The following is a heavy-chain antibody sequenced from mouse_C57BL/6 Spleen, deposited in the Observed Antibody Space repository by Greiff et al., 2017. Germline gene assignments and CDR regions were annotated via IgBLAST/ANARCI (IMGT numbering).Heavy chain of an antibody. CDR1: GYAFSSSW. D-gene: IGHD2-12*01. J-gene: IGHJ2*01. Sequence: QVQLKESGPELVKPGASVKISCKASGYAFSSSWMNWVKQRPGQGLEWIGRIYPGDGDTNYNGKFKGKATLTADKSSSTAYMQLSSLTSEDSAVXFCARLGLTIVSRGFDDWGQGTTLTVSS. CDR2: IYPGDGDT. V-gene: IGHV1-82*01. CDR3: ARLGLTIVSRGFDD.